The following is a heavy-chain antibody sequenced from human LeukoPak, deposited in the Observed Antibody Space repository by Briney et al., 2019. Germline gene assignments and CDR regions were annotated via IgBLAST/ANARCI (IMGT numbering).Heavy chain of an antibody. CDR3: ARDIQV. CDR1: GFTFSSYA. Sequence: GGSLRLSCAASGFTFSSYAMHWVRQAPGKGLEWVANIKQDGSEKYYVDSVKGRFTISRDNAKNSLYLQVNSLRAEDTAVYYCARDIQVWGQGTLVTVSS. V-gene: IGHV3-7*03. D-gene: IGHD5-18*01. CDR2: IKQDGSEK. J-gene: IGHJ4*02.